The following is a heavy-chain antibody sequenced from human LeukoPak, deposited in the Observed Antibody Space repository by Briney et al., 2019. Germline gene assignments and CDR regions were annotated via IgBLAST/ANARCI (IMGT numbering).Heavy chain of an antibody. CDR1: GFTFSSYA. CDR2: ISYDGSNK. D-gene: IGHD5-12*01. CDR3: ARGAAVDIVATIQGT. Sequence: GSLRLSCAASGFTFSSYAMHWVRQAPGKGLEWVAVISYDGSNKYYADSVKGRFTISRDNSKNTLYLQMNSLRAEDTAVYYCARGAAVDIVATIQGTWGQGTLVTVSS. J-gene: IGHJ5*02. V-gene: IGHV3-30*04.